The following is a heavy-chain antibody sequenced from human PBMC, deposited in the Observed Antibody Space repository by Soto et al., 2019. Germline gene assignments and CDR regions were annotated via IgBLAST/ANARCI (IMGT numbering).Heavy chain of an antibody. CDR3: ASGVVGGVIVH. V-gene: IGHV3-74*01. Sequence: EVQLVESGGGLVEPGGSLRLSCTASGFSFRSYWMHWVRQAPGKRLVWVSRINSDATSSHDADFVQGRFTISRDNVQGILLLQMTGLRDEATAVYYCASGVVGGVIVHWGQGTLVDASS. CDR2: INSDATSS. D-gene: IGHD3-16*01. CDR1: GFSFRSYW. J-gene: IGHJ4*02.